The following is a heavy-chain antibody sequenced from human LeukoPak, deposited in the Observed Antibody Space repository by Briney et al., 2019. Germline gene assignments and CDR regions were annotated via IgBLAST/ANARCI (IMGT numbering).Heavy chain of an antibody. D-gene: IGHD5-18*01. Sequence: SQTPLTCAISGDSVSSNSAAWNWIRQSPSRGLEWLGRTYYRSKWYNDYAVSVKSRITINPDTSKNQFSLQLNSVTPEDTAVYYCARDPDTAMVYFDYWGQGTLVTVSS. J-gene: IGHJ4*02. CDR2: TYYRSKWYN. CDR1: GDSVSSNSAA. CDR3: ARDPDTAMVYFDY. V-gene: IGHV6-1*01.